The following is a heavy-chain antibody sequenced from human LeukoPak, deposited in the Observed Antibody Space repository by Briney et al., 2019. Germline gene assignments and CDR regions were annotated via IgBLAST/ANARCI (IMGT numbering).Heavy chain of an antibody. J-gene: IGHJ4*02. CDR2: IYPGDSDT. D-gene: IGHD1-26*01. V-gene: IGHV5-51*01. CDR3: ARVQVGAFDY. CDR1: GYSFTNYW. Sequence: GESLKISCKGSGYSFTNYWIGWVRQLPGKGLEWMGTIYPGDSDTRYSPSFQGQVTISADKSVSTAYLQWSSLKASDTAMYYCARVQVGAFDYWGQGTLVTVSS.